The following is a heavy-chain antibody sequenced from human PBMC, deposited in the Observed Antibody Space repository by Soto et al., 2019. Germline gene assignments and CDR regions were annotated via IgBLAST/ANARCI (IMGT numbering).Heavy chain of an antibody. CDR1: GFSFRSYA. D-gene: IGHD2-2*01. CDR2: MSYDGSDK. V-gene: IGHV3-30-3*01. J-gene: IGHJ4*02. CDR3: ARARLDAPALEY. Sequence: QVQLVESGGGVVQPGRSLRLSCAASGFSFRSYAMHWVRQAPGKGLEWVAVMSYDGSDKDYADSVKGRFTISRDNSKNSQYLQMSSLRGVDTAVHYCARARLDAPALEYWGQGTLVTVSS.